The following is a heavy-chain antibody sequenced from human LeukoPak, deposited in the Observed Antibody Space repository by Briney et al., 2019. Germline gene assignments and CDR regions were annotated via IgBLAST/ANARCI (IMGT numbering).Heavy chain of an antibody. Sequence: QPGGSLRLSCAASGFTFSTYWMHWVRQAPGTGLVWVSRINGDGSTTTYADSVKGRFTISRHNAKSPLYLQVNSLRVEGAAVYYCARVVLSGAYQIDLWGQGTLVSVSS. J-gene: IGHJ5*02. CDR3: ARVVLSGAYQIDL. D-gene: IGHD2/OR15-2a*01. V-gene: IGHV3-74*01. CDR1: GFTFSTYW. CDR2: INGDGSTT.